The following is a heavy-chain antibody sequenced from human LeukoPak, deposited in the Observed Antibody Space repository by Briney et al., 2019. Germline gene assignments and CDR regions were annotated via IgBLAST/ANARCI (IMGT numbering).Heavy chain of an antibody. D-gene: IGHD3-22*01. CDR3: ARGGGYYSNHFDY. CDR1: GGSFSCYY. CDR2: INHSGST. Sequence: ASETLSLTCAVYGGSFSCYYWSWIRQPPGKGLEWIGEINHSGSTNYNPSLKSRVTISVDTSKNQFSLKLSSVTVAGTAVYYCARGGGYYSNHFDYWGQGTLVTVSS. V-gene: IGHV4-34*01. J-gene: IGHJ4*02.